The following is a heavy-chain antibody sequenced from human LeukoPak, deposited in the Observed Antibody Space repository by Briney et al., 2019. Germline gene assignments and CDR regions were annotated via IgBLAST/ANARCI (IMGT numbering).Heavy chain of an antibody. Sequence: GALRLSCTASGFTFTTYGLHWVRQAPGKGLEWVAVISYNGGYRHYADSVKGRFTISRDDSKNTLFLQMNSLRAEDTAVYYWCREGPGIAAAGTGPHRMDGWGQGTTVTVSS. V-gene: IGHV3-33*05. CDR3: CREGPGIAAAGTGPHRMDG. D-gene: IGHD6-13*01. J-gene: IGHJ6*02. CDR1: GFTFTTYG. CDR2: ISYNGGYR.